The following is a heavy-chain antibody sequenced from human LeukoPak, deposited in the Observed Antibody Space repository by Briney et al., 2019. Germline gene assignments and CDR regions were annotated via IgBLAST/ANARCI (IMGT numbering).Heavy chain of an antibody. CDR3: ARGGYSYGHFDY. J-gene: IGHJ4*02. CDR2: ISSSSSYI. D-gene: IGHD5-18*01. V-gene: IGHV3-21*01. Sequence: GGSLRLSCAASGFTFSSYSMNWVRQAPGKGLEWVSSISSSSSYIYYADSVKGRFTISRDNAKNSLYLQMNGLRAEDTAVYYCARGGYSYGHFDYWGQGTLVTVSS. CDR1: GFTFSSYS.